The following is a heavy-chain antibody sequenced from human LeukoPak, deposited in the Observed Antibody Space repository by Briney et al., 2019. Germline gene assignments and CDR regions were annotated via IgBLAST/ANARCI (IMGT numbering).Heavy chain of an antibody. V-gene: IGHV3-33*01. Sequence: GGSLRLSCAASGFTFSSYGMHWVRQAPGKGLEWVAVIWYDGGNKYYADSVKGRFTISRDNSKNTLYLQMNNLRAEDTAVYYCGSEPDYVDGEDWGQGTLVTVSS. CDR2: IWYDGGNK. D-gene: IGHD4/OR15-4a*01. CDR3: GSEPDYVDGED. CDR1: GFTFSSYG. J-gene: IGHJ4*02.